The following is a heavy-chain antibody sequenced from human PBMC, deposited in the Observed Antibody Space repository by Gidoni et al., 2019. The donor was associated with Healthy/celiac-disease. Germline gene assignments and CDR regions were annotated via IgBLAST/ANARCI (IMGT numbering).Heavy chain of an antibody. CDR1: GFTFSSYA. J-gene: IGHJ3*02. CDR3: ARGRDYYDSSGYKGAFDI. CDR2: RSYDGSNK. Sequence: QVQLVESGGGVVQPGRSLRLSCAAAGFTFSSYAMHWDRQAPGNGLECVAVRSYDGSNKYYEDPVKGRFTISRDNSKNTLYLQMNSLRAEDTAVYYCARGRDYYDSSGYKGAFDIWGQGTMVTVSS. V-gene: IGHV3-30*14. D-gene: IGHD3-22*01.